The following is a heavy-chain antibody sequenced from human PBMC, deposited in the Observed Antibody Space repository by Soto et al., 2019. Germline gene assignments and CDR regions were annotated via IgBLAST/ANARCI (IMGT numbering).Heavy chain of an antibody. CDR3: ARDISIITMVRGVRSLNYYSYYMDV. V-gene: IGHV3-33*01. D-gene: IGHD3-10*01. CDR1: GFTFSSYG. CDR2: IWYDGSNK. Sequence: PGGSLRLSCAASGFTFSSYGMHWVRQAPGKGLEWVAVIWYDGSNKYYADSVKGRFTISRDNSKNTLYLQMNSLRAEDTAVYYCARDISIITMVRGVRSLNYYSYYMDVWGKGTTVTVSS. J-gene: IGHJ6*03.